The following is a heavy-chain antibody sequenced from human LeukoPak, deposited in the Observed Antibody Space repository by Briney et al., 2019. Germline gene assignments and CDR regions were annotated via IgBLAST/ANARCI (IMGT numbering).Heavy chain of an antibody. CDR2: ISAYNGNT. CDR1: GYTFTSYG. CDR3: ATDIAAAGPNAFDY. D-gene: IGHD6-13*01. Sequence: ASVKVSCKASGYTFTSYGISWVRQAPGQGLEWMGWISAYNGNTNYAQKLQGRVTMTTDTFTSTAYMELRSLRSDDTAVYYCATDIAAAGPNAFDYWGQGTLVTVSS. J-gene: IGHJ4*02. V-gene: IGHV1-18*01.